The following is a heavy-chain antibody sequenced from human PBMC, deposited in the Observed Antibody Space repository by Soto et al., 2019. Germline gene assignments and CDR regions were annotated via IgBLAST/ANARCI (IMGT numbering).Heavy chain of an antibody. J-gene: IGHJ6*02. V-gene: IGHV3-30*03. D-gene: IGHD2-2*01. CDR1: GFTFSNYG. Sequence: PGGSLRLSCAASGFTFSNYGMHWVRQAPGNGLEWVAVISRDGSVTYFADSVKGRFTISRDNSKNTLYLQVNSLRSEDTAVYYCASSRYCISTSCHPSSFGYYYYGMDVWGQGTTVTVSS. CDR3: ASSRYCISTSCHPSSFGYYYYGMDV. CDR2: ISRDGSVT.